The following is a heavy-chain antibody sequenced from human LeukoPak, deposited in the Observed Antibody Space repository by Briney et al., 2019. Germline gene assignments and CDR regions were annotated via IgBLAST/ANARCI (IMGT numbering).Heavy chain of an antibody. V-gene: IGHV3-7*01. Sequence: GGSLRLSCAASGFTFSSHWMSWVRQAPGKGLEWVANIKQDGSEKYYVDSVKGRFTISRDNAKNSLYLQMNSLRAEDTAVYYCASIAWDWLPPYYGMDVWGQGTTVTVSS. CDR2: IKQDGSEK. CDR3: ASIAWDWLPPYYGMDV. D-gene: IGHD3/OR15-3a*01. CDR1: GFTFSSHW. J-gene: IGHJ6*02.